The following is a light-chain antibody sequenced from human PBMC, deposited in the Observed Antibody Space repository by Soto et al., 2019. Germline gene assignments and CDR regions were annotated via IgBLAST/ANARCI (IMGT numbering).Light chain of an antibody. J-gene: IGKJ1*01. Sequence: IVMTQSPDSLAASLGERATINCKSSQSVLYSSNNKNYLAWYQQTPGQPPKLLIYWASTRESGVRDRFSGSGSGTDFTLTISSLQAEDVAVYYCQIYYSTPQTFGHGTKVDIK. CDR2: WAS. CDR3: QIYYSTPQT. CDR1: QSVLYSSNNKNY. V-gene: IGKV4-1*01.